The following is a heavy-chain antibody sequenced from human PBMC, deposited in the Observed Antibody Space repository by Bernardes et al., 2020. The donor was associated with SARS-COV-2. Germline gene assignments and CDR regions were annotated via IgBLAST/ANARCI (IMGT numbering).Heavy chain of an antibody. V-gene: IGHV4-61*01. J-gene: IGHJ6*02. CDR2: IFYTGIT. Sequence: SETLSLTCSVSGGSVNSGSYYWSWIRQPPGKGLEWIGHIFYTGITNYNPSLKSRVTISADTSKTRFSLKLTSVTAADTAVYYCAKAGAYEDSGYYYYAMDVWGQGTTVTVSS. CDR1: GGSVNSGSYY. CDR3: AKAGAYEDSGYYYYAMDV. D-gene: IGHD5-12*01.